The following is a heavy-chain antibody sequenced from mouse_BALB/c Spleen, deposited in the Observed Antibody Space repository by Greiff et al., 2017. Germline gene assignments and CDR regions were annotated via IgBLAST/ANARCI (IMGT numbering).Heavy chain of an antibody. CDR3: NAESYDYAY. J-gene: IGHJ3*01. D-gene: IGHD2-4*01. CDR2: IDPENGDT. Sequence: VQLQQSGAELVRSGASVKLSCTASGFNIKDYYMHWVKQRPEQGLEWIGWIDPENGDTEYAPKFKGKATMTADTSSNTAYLQLSSLTSEDTAVYYCNAESYDYAYWGQGTLVTVSA. CDR1: GFNIKDYY. V-gene: IGHV14-4*02.